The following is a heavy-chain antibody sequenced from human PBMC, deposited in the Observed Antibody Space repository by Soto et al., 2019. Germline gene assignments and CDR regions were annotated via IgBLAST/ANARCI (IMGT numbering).Heavy chain of an antibody. CDR2: MHAGDSDV. Sequence: LGESLKISCKASAYSIANYWIAWVRQMPGKGLEWMGIMHAGDSDVRYSPSFEGQVTISADKSINTAYLQWSSLKASDTAIYYCAGYGLTLFGVATHPWGQGTLVTVSS. CDR3: AGYGLTLFGVATHP. CDR1: AYSIANYW. J-gene: IGHJ5*02. V-gene: IGHV5-51*01. D-gene: IGHD3-3*01.